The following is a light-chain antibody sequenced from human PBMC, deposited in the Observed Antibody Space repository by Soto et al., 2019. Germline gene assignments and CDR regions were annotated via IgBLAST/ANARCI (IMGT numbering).Light chain of an antibody. Sequence: QSVLTQPPSASGAPGQRVTISCTGSSSNIGSNYDVHWYKHLPGTAPKLLIYGNSNRPSGVPDRFSGSKSGTSASLAITGLQAEEEADYYCQSFDSSLSGYVFGTGTKVTVL. J-gene: IGLJ1*01. V-gene: IGLV1-40*01. CDR2: GNS. CDR3: QSFDSSLSGYV. CDR1: SSNIGSNYD.